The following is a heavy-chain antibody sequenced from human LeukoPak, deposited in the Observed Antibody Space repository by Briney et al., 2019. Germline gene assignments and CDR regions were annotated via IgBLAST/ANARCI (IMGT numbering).Heavy chain of an antibody. CDR3: ARDWSGYSQYIPFYFDY. D-gene: IGHD5-18*01. Sequence: GGSLRLSRAASGFTFSSYGMHWVRQAPGKGLEWVAVIWYDGSNKYYADSVKGRFTISRDNAKNSLYLQMNSLRAEDTAVYYCARDWSGYSQYIPFYFDYWGQGTLVTVSS. CDR1: GFTFSSYG. V-gene: IGHV3-33*01. J-gene: IGHJ4*02. CDR2: IWYDGSNK.